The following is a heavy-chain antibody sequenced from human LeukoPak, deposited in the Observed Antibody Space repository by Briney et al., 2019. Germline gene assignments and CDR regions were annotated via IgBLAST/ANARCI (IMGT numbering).Heavy chain of an antibody. CDR1: GFTFSSYG. D-gene: IGHD3-3*01. CDR2: IWYDGSNK. Sequence: GGSLRVSCAASGFTFSSYGMHWVRQAPGKGLEWVAVIWYDGSNKYYADSVKGRFTISRDNAKNSLYLQMNSLRAEDTAVYYCTRVSRNSITLSFDYWGQGTLVTVSS. CDR3: TRVSRNSITLSFDY. J-gene: IGHJ4*02. V-gene: IGHV3-33*01.